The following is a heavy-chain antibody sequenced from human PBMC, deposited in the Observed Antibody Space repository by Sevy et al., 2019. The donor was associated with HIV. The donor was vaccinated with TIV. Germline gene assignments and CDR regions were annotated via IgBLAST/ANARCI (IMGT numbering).Heavy chain of an antibody. CDR1: GFTFRSYA. J-gene: IGHJ4*02. V-gene: IGHV3-7*01. CDR2: IKQDGSEK. CDR3: ARGSGDY. Sequence: GGSLRLSCAGSGFTFRSYAIHWVRQAPGKGLEWVANIKQDGSEKYHVASVKGRFTISRDNAKNSLYLQMNSLRDEDTAVYYCARGSGDYWGQGTLVTVSS.